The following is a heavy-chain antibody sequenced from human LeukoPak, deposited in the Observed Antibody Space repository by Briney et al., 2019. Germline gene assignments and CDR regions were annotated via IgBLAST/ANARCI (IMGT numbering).Heavy chain of an antibody. CDR1: GYRFTSYW. Sequence: GESLKISWKGSGYRFTSYWIGWVRQMPGKGLEWMGIIYPGDSDTRYSPSFQGQVTISADKSISTAYLQWSSLKASDTAMYYCARIPLSDIVVVPAALDYWGQGTLVTVSS. J-gene: IGHJ4*02. V-gene: IGHV5-51*01. CDR2: IYPGDSDT. CDR3: ARIPLSDIVVVPAALDY. D-gene: IGHD2-2*01.